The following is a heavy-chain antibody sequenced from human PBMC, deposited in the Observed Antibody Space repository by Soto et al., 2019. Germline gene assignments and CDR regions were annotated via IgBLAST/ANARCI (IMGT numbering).Heavy chain of an antibody. CDR3: ARHEGGLKNWFDP. Sequence: EVQLVQSGAEVKKPGESLRISCKGSGYSFTVYWISWVRQMPGKGLEWMGRIDPSDSYTNYSPSFQGHVTISADKSISTAYPQWSSLKASDTAMYYCARHEGGLKNWFDPWGQGTLVTVSS. CDR1: GYSFTVYW. CDR2: IDPSDSYT. V-gene: IGHV5-10-1*01. J-gene: IGHJ5*02. D-gene: IGHD3-16*01.